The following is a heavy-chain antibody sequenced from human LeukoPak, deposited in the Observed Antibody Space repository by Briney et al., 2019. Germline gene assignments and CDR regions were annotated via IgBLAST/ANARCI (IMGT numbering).Heavy chain of an antibody. J-gene: IGHJ6*02. V-gene: IGHV3-30*18. CDR3: AKGRGAYYYYAMDV. Sequence: PGGSLRLSCAASGFIFSKCGMHWVRKAPGKGLEWVAVISYDGSNKNYADSVKGRFTISRDNSENTLYLQMNSLRVEDTAVYYCAKGRGAYYYYAMDVWGQGTTVTVSS. CDR1: GFIFSKCG. CDR2: ISYDGSNK. D-gene: IGHD3-16*01.